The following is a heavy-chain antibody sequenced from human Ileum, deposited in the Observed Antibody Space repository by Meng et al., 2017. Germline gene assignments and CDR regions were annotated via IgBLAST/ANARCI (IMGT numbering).Heavy chain of an antibody. CDR1: GASIIGGNW. V-gene: IGHV4-4*02. Sequence: QGQGPGLVKPSGPLSLTCTVSGASIIGGNWWTWFRQTPGKGLEWIGEIHHSGSTNSIPSLKSRVTLSVDKSKNQFSLSMTSVTAADTAVYYCARGTGDIRVGFDYWGQGTLVTVSS. CDR2: IHHSGST. CDR3: ARGTGDIRVGFDY. J-gene: IGHJ4*02. D-gene: IGHD7-27*01.